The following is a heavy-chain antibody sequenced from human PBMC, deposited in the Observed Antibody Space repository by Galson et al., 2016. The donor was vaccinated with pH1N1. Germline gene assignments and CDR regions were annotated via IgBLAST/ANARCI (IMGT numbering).Heavy chain of an antibody. V-gene: IGHV2-5*02. CDR3: SHKGYGDYANWFDP. Sequence: PALVKPTKTLTLTCTFSGFPLRTGAVGVGWIRQPPGKALEWLALSSRGDNQRYSPPLKSRLTITKDTSKNQMGLTMTNMGPVDTATYHCSHKGYGDYANWFDPWGQGTLVTVSS. J-gene: IGHJ5*02. CDR2: SSRGDNQ. CDR1: GFPLRTGAVG. D-gene: IGHD4-17*01.